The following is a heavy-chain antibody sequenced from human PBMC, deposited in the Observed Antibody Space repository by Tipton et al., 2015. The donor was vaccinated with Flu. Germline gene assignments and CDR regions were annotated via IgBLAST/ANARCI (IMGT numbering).Heavy chain of an antibody. CDR3: AKDSRASSSMDYYYYHGMDV. CDR2: INSDGSST. V-gene: IGHV3-74*01. J-gene: IGHJ6*02. Sequence: SLRLSCAASGFTFSGYWIHWVRQAPGKGLVWVSRINSDGSSTTYADSVKGRFTISRDNAKNSLFLQMNSLRAEDTAMYYCAKDSRASSSMDYYYYHGMDVWGQGTTVTVSS. CDR1: GFTFSGYW. D-gene: IGHD6-6*01.